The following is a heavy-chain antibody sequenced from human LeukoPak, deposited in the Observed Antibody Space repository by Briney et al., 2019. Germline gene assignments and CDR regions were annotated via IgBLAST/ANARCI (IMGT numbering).Heavy chain of an antibody. CDR2: VSTSGST. J-gene: IGHJ5*02. V-gene: IGHV4-4*07. D-gene: IGHD2-21*02. Sequence: SETLSLTCTVSGDSISRYYWSWLRQPAGKGLEWIGRVSTSGSTNYNPSLKSRVTMSVDTSKNQFSLKLSSVTAADPAVYYCASGVSFDYYIYCFDPWGQGTLVTVSS. CDR3: ASGVSFDYYIYCFDP. CDR1: GDSISRYY.